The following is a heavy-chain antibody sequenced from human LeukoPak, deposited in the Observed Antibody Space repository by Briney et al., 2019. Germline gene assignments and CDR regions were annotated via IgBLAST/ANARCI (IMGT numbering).Heavy chain of an antibody. CDR3: ARDMVSYSSSIYYYYYYMDV. CDR2: ISAYNGNT. Sequence: ASVKVSCKASGYTFTSYGISWVRQAPGQGLEWMGWISAYNGNTNYAQKLQGRVTMTTDTSTSTAYMELRSLRSDDTAVYYCARDMVSYSSSIYYYYYYMDVWGKGTTVTVSS. D-gene: IGHD6-6*01. J-gene: IGHJ6*03. CDR1: GYTFTSYG. V-gene: IGHV1-18*01.